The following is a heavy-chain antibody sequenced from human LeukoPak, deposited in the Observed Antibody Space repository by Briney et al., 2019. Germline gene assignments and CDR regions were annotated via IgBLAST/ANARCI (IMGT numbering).Heavy chain of an antibody. Sequence: SETLSLNCNVPGGPISSYYWSWIRQPAGKGLEWIGRIYTSGSTNYNPSLKSRVTMSVDTSKNQFYLKLSSVTAADTAVYYCARNAGPVAGIYYYYYYGMDGWGQGTTVIVSS. J-gene: IGHJ6*02. CDR2: IYTSGST. V-gene: IGHV4-4*07. CDR3: ARNAGPVAGIYYYYYYGMDG. CDR1: GGPISSYY. D-gene: IGHD6-19*01.